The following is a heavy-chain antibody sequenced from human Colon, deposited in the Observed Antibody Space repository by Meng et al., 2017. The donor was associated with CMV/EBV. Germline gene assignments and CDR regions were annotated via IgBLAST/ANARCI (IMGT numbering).Heavy chain of an antibody. V-gene: IGHV3-11*01. CDR3: VRDGVTPDY. Sequence: GESLKISCGASGFIFSDYSMSWIRQAPRKGLEWLSYMTNSGNTITYADSVKGRFTISRDNAKNSLYLDMNSLRVEDTAMYYCVRDGVTPDYWGQGTLVTVSS. J-gene: IGHJ4*02. CDR2: MTNSGNTI. CDR1: GFIFSDYS. D-gene: IGHD3-3*01.